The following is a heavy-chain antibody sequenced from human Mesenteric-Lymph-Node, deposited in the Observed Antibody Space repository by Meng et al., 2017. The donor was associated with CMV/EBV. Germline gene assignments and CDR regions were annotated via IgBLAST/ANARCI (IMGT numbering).Heavy chain of an antibody. D-gene: IGHD3-10*01. Sequence: ASVKVSCKASGYTFTGYYMHWVRQAPGQGLEWMGWMNPNSGNTGYAQKFQGRVTMTRNTSISTAYMELSSLRSEDTAVYYCARGYGSGSYEFDYWGQGTLVTVSS. J-gene: IGHJ4*02. V-gene: IGHV1-8*02. CDR1: GYTFTGYY. CDR3: ARGYGSGSYEFDY. CDR2: MNPNSGNT.